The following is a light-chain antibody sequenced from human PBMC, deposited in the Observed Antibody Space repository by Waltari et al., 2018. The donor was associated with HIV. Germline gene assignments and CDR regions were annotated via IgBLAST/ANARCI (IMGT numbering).Light chain of an antibody. CDR2: RSN. Sequence: QSVLTQPPSASGTPGPRVTISCSGSSSNLGSNYVYWYRQLPGTAPKLLIYRSNQRPSGVPDRFSGSKSGTSASLAISGLRSENEADYYCAAWDASLSVWVFGGGTKLTVL. V-gene: IGLV1-47*01. CDR1: SSNLGSNY. J-gene: IGLJ3*02. CDR3: AAWDASLSVWV.